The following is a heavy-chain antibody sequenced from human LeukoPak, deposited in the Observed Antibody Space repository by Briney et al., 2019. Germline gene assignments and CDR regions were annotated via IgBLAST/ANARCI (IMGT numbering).Heavy chain of an antibody. Sequence: ASVKVSCKASGYTFTGYYMHWVRRAPGQGLEWMGWINPNSGGTNCAQKFQGRVTMTRTTSINTAYMELSGLRSADTAVYYCARGASRSFDYWGQGTLVTVSS. CDR2: INPNSGGT. J-gene: IGHJ4*02. CDR3: ARGASRSFDY. CDR1: GYTFTGYY. V-gene: IGHV1-2*02.